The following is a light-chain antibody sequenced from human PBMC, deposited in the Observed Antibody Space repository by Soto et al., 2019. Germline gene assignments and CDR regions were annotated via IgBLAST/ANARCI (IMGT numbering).Light chain of an antibody. CDR3: QQYESSPLT. Sequence: EIVLTQSPGTLSLSPGERATLSCRASQRVGSSYLAWYQQKPGQAPRLLIYGTSSRATGIPDRFSGSGSGTDFALTISRLEPEDFAVYYCQQYESSPLTFGGGTKVEIK. V-gene: IGKV3-20*01. CDR2: GTS. CDR1: QRVGSSY. J-gene: IGKJ4*01.